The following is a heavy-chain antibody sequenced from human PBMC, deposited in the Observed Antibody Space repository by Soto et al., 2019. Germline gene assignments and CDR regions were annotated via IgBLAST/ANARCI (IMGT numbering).Heavy chain of an antibody. CDR1: GFTFRSYG. V-gene: IGHV3-30*18. D-gene: IGHD2-15*01. Sequence: SGGSLRLSCAASGFTFRSYGMHWVRQAPGKGLEWLAVISNDGTNKYLADSVKGRLTLSRDNSRNTLSLEINNLRPEDTAVYYCGKDTLDCSGGDCPLYYYYGMDVWGQGTTVTVS. J-gene: IGHJ6*02. CDR3: GKDTLDCSGGDCPLYYYYGMDV. CDR2: ISNDGTNK.